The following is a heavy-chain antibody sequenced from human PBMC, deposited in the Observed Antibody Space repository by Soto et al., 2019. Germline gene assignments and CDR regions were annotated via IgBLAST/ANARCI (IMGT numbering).Heavy chain of an antibody. D-gene: IGHD2-2*01. J-gene: IGHJ5*02. V-gene: IGHV3-23*01. CDR2: ISGSGGST. CDR1: GFTFSSYA. CDR3: AKRSRTFGIHYNGFDQ. Sequence: GSLILSCAASGFTFSSYAMSWVRQAPGKGLEWVSAISGSGGSTYYADSVKGRFTISRDNSKNTLYLQMNSLRAEDTAVYYCAKRSRTFGIHYNGFDQWGQGILGNGSA.